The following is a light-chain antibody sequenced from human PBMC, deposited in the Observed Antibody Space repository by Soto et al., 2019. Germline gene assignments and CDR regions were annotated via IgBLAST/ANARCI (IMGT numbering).Light chain of an antibody. CDR3: CAHAGTYGSDV. V-gene: IGLV2-11*01. CDR2: DVS. Sequence: QSVLTQPRSVSGSPGQSVTIPCTGTSSDVGGYRYVSWYQHLPGKAPKFMIYDVSNRPSGVPDRFSGSKSGNTASLTISGLQAEDEGDYYCCAHAGTYGSDVFGAGTKLTVL. CDR1: SSDVGGYRY. J-gene: IGLJ1*01.